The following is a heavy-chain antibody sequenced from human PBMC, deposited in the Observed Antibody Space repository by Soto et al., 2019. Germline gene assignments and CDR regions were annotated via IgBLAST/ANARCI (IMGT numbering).Heavy chain of an antibody. Sequence: GPALKISCKGSGYSFTSYWIGCVRQMHGKGLEWMGIIYPGDSDTRYSPSFQGQVTISADKSISTAYLQWSSLKASDTAMYYCARPRYSSGWYYAFDIWGQGTMVTVSS. J-gene: IGHJ3*02. CDR3: ARPRYSSGWYYAFDI. CDR1: GYSFTSYW. V-gene: IGHV5-51*01. CDR2: IYPGDSDT. D-gene: IGHD6-19*01.